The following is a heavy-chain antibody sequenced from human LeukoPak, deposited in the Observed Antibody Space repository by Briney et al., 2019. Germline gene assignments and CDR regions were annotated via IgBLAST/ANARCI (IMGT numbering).Heavy chain of an antibody. CDR2: INPSGGST. V-gene: IGHV1-2*02. CDR1: GYTFTSYY. Sequence: ASVKVSCKASGYTFTSYYMHWVRQAPGQGLEWMGIINPSGGSTNYAQKFQGRVTMTRDTSISTAYMELSRLRSDDTAVYYCARGWHDYGDNWGQGTLVTVSS. D-gene: IGHD2-15*01. CDR3: ARGWHDYGDN. J-gene: IGHJ4*02.